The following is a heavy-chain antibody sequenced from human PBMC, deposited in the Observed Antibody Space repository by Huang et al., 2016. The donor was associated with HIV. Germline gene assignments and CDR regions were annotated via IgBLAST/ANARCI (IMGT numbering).Heavy chain of an antibody. CDR2: INYMGNA. D-gene: IGHD6-19*01. J-gene: IGHJ5*02. V-gene: IGHV4-34*02. Sequence: QVQLQQWGAGLLKPSETLSLTCALYGGSISGYSWSWIRQSPGKGLEWVAEINYMGNANYTPSLKSRVSISVDTATKNFPLELRSVTAADTAVYFCARGDHSGGWSNWFDPWGQGTLVTVSS. CDR3: ARGDHSGGWSNWFDP. CDR1: GGSISGYS.